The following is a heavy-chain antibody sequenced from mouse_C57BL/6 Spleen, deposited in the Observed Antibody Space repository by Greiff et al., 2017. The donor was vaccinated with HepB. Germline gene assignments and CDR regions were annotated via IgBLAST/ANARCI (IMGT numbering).Heavy chain of an antibody. CDR1: GYSITSGYY. V-gene: IGHV3-6*01. Sequence: EVKLEESGPGLVKPSQSLSLTCSVTGYSITSGYYWNWIRQFPGNKLEWMGYISYDGSNNYNPSLQNRISITRDTSKNQFFLKLNSVTTEDTATYYCAMDGYYVWYFDVWGTGTTVTVSS. CDR3: AMDGYYVWYFDV. J-gene: IGHJ1*03. D-gene: IGHD2-3*01. CDR2: ISYDGSN.